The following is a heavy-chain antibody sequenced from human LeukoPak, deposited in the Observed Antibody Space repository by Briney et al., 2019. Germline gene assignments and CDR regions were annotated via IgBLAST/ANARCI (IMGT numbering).Heavy chain of an antibody. Sequence: SETLSLTCTVSGGTISSSSYYWGWIRQPPGKGLEWIGSIYYSGSTYYNPSLKSRVTISVDTSKNQFSLKLSSVTAPDTAVHYCARGQCFGGDCYFDYWGRGTLVTVSS. CDR2: IYYSGST. CDR3: ARGQCFGGDCYFDY. CDR1: GGTISSSSYY. V-gene: IGHV4-39*01. J-gene: IGHJ4*02. D-gene: IGHD2-21*02.